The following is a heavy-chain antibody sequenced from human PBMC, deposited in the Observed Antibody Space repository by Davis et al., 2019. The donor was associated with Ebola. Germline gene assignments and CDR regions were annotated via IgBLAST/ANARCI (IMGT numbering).Heavy chain of an antibody. CDR1: GGSLRGHY. J-gene: IGHJ5*02. CDR3: TRHVIVPTPRYDP. D-gene: IGHD5-12*01. Sequence: SETLSLTCAVYGGSLRGHYWSWFRQPPGKGLEWIGEINHSGTTNYDPSLKSRVTISVDTSKNQFSLKVTSVTAADTAVYYCTRHVIVPTPRYDPWGQGVRVTVSS. V-gene: IGHV4-34*01. CDR2: INHSGTT.